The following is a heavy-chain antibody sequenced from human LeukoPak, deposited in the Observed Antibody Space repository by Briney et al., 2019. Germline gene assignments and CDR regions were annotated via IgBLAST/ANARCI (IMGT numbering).Heavy chain of an antibody. CDR3: AKDEYSSGWYGIAY. Sequence: GGSLRLSCAASGFTFSSYGMHWVRQAPGKGLEWVAVISYDGSNKYYADSVKGRFTISRDNSKNTLYLQMNSLRAEDTAVYYCAKDEYSSGWYGIAYWGQETLFTASS. CDR1: GFTFSSYG. CDR2: ISYDGSNK. J-gene: IGHJ4*02. D-gene: IGHD6-19*01. V-gene: IGHV3-30*18.